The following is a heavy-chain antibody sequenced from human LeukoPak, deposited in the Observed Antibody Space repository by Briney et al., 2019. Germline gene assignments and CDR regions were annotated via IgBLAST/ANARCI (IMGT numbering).Heavy chain of an antibody. CDR2: INHSGST. V-gene: IGHV4-34*01. J-gene: IGHJ4*02. CDR1: GGSFSGYY. Sequence: PSETLSLTCAVYGGSFSGYYWSWIRQPTGKGLEWIGEINHSGSTNYNPSLKSRVTISVDTSKNQFSLKLSSVTAADTAVYYCARGGGGSLRFWGQGTLVTVSS. D-gene: IGHD3-3*01. CDR3: ARGGGGSLRF.